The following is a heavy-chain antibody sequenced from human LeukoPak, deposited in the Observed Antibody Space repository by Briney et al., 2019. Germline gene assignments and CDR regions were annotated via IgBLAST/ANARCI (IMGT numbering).Heavy chain of an antibody. CDR2: IYTSGST. V-gene: IGHV4-4*07. CDR3: ARDLGVQYYVQGGWFDP. D-gene: IGHD1-26*01. J-gene: IGHJ5*02. CDR1: GGSISSYY. Sequence: KATETLSLTCTVSGGSISSYYWSWIRQPAGKGLEWIGRIYTSGSTNYNPSLKSRVTMSVDTSKNQFSLKLSSVTAADTAVYYCARDLGVQYYVQGGWFDPWGQGTLVTVSS.